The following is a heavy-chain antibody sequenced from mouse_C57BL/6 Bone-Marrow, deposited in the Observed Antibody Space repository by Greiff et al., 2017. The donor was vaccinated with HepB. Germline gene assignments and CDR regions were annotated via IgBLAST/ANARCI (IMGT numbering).Heavy chain of an antibody. Sequence: QVQLQQPGAELVRPGSSVKLSCKASGYTFTSYWMHWVKQRPIQGLEWIGNIDPSDSETHYNQKFKDKATLTVDKSSSTAYMQLSSLTSEDSAVYYCARRYYDYDGYFDVWGTGTTVTVSS. CDR1: GYTFTSYW. CDR3: ARRYYDYDGYFDV. D-gene: IGHD2-4*01. J-gene: IGHJ1*03. CDR2: IDPSDSET. V-gene: IGHV1-52*01.